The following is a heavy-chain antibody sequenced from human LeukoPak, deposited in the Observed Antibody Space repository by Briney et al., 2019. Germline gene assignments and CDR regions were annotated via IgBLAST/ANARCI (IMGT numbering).Heavy chain of an antibody. J-gene: IGHJ4*02. V-gene: IGHV1-2*02. CDR2: INPKSGGT. D-gene: IGHD3-10*01. CDR3: ARVSPDYYGSEIDY. Sequence: GASVTVSCKASGYTFSGYYMHWVRQAPGQGLEWMGWINPKSGGTNYAQKFQGRVTMTRDMSISTAYMELSRLRSEDTAVYYCARVSPDYYGSEIDYWGQGTLVTVSS. CDR1: GYTFSGYY.